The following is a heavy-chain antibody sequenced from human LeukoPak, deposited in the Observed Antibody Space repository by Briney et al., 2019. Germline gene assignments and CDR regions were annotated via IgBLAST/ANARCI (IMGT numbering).Heavy chain of an antibody. D-gene: IGHD2-15*01. CDR3: ARDGCSGGSCYRGGFDP. CDR2: IYYSGST. J-gene: IGHJ5*02. Sequence: PSETLSLTCTVSGGSISSYYWSWIRQPPGKGLEWIAYIYYSGSTNYNPSLKSRVTISVDTSKNQFSLKLSSVTAADTAVYYCARDGCSGGSCYRGGFDPWGEGTLVTVSS. V-gene: IGHV4-59*01. CDR1: GGSISSYY.